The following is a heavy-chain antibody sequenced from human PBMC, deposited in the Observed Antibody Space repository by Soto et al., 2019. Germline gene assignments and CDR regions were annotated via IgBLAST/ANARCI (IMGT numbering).Heavy chain of an antibody. CDR2: IKSKTDGGTT. Sequence: GSLRLSCAASGFTFSNAWMSWVRQAPGKGLEWVGRIKSKTDGGTTDYAAPVKGRFTISRDDSKNTLYLQMNSLKTEDTAVYYCTTDGWLLPNAFDIWGQGTMVTVSS. CDR3: TTDGWLLPNAFDI. V-gene: IGHV3-15*01. J-gene: IGHJ3*02. D-gene: IGHD3-22*01. CDR1: GFTFSNAW.